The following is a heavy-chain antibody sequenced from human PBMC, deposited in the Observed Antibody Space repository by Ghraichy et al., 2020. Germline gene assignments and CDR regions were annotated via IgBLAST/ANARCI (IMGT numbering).Heavy chain of an antibody. CDR1: GFTFSDYA. CDR2: ISYDGTNK. Sequence: GGSLRLSCAASGFTFSDYAMNWVRQAPGKGLEWVAVISYDGTNKYSADSVKGRFTISRDKSKNTLYLQMNSLRAEDTAVYYCAKLLIPGGTTIGAFDIWGQRAMVIVSS. D-gene: IGHD1-26*01. CDR3: AKLLIPGGTTIGAFDI. V-gene: IGHV3-30*18. J-gene: IGHJ3*02.